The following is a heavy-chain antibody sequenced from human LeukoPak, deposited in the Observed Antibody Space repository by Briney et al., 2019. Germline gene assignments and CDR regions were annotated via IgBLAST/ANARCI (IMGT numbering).Heavy chain of an antibody. D-gene: IGHD6-13*01. CDR1: GGSFSGYY. CDR2: IKHSGST. J-gene: IGHJ4*02. CDR3: ASLIAAAGTGGDY. V-gene: IGHV4-34*01. Sequence: SETLSLTCAVYGGSFSGYYWSWIRQPPGKGLEWIGEIKHSGSTNYNPSLKSRVTISVDTSKNQFSLKLSSVTAADTAVYYCASLIAAAGTGGDYWGQGTLVTVSS.